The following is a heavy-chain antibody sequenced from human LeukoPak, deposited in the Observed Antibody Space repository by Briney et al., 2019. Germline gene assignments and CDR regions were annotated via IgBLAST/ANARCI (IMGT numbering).Heavy chain of an antibody. D-gene: IGHD2-15*01. J-gene: IGHJ5*02. CDR2: ISADGSVT. CDR1: GFTFSRYW. CDR3: ATAGGDGSRMGFDP. Sequence: PGGSLRLSCADSGFTFSRYWMHWVRQTPGKGRVWVSCISADGSVTRYADSVKGRFTISRDNTKSTLYLRMHSLRAEDTAVYYCATAGGDGSRMGFDPWGQGTLVTVSS. V-gene: IGHV3-74*01.